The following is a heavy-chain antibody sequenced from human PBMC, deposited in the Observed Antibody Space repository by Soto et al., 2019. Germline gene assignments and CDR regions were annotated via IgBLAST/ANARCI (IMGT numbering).Heavy chain of an antibody. CDR3: AHVYGGYDNFDY. J-gene: IGHJ4*02. V-gene: IGHV2-5*02. Sequence: QITLKESGPTLVKPTQTLTLTCTFSGFSLSTSGVGVGWIRQPPGKALEWLALIYWDDDKRYSPSLKSRLTITKDTSKHQVVLTITNLDPVDTSPYYCAHVYGGYDNFDYWGQGTLVTVSS. CDR1: GFSLSTSGVG. CDR2: IYWDDDK. D-gene: IGHD4-17*01.